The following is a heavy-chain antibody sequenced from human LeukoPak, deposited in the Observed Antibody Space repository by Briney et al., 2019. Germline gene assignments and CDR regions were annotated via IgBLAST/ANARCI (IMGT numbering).Heavy chain of an antibody. CDR3: ARHKILNWFDP. D-gene: IGHD2/OR15-2a*01. CDR1: GGSFSGYY. CDR2: INHSGST. J-gene: IGHJ5*02. Sequence: SETLSLTCAVYGGSFSGYYWSWIRQPPGKGLEWIGEINHSGSTNYNPSLKSRVTMSVDTSKNQFSLKLSSVTAADTAVYYCARHKILNWFDPWGQGTLVTVSS. V-gene: IGHV4-34*01.